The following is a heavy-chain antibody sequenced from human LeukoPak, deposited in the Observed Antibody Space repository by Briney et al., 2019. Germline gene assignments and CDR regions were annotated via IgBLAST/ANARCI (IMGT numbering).Heavy chain of an antibody. CDR1: GFTFSSYA. V-gene: IGHV3-23*01. D-gene: IGHD3-3*01. CDR3: AKDLGDFTSWSGYFYFDY. Sequence: GGSLRLSCAASGFTFSSYAMSWVSQAPGKGLEWVSAISGSGGSTYYADSVKGRFTISRDNSKNTLYLQMNSLRAEDTAVYYCAKDLGDFTSWSGYFYFDYWGQGTLVTVSS. J-gene: IGHJ4*02. CDR2: ISGSGGST.